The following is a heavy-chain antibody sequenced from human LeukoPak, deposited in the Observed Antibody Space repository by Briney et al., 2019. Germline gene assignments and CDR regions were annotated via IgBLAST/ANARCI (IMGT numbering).Heavy chain of an antibody. CDR3: AGGKVNYYGSGSYRPTNWFDP. J-gene: IGHJ5*02. D-gene: IGHD3-10*01. V-gene: IGHV4-34*01. Sequence: SETLSLTCAVYGGSFSGYYWSWIRQPPGKGLEWIGEINHSGSTNYNPSLKSRVTISVDTSKNQFSLKLSSVTAADTAVYYCAGGKVNYYGSGSYRPTNWFDPWGQGTLVTVSS. CDR2: INHSGST. CDR1: GGSFSGYY.